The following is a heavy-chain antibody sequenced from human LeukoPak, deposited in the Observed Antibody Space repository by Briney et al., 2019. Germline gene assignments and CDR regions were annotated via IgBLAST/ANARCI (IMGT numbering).Heavy chain of an antibody. J-gene: IGHJ1*01. Sequence: ASVKVSCKASGGTFSSYAISWVRQAPGQGLEWMGIINPSGGSTSYAQKFQGRVTMTRDTSTSTVYMELSSLRSEDTAVYYCAREGDGTGFQHWGQGTLVTVSS. CDR2: INPSGGST. CDR1: GGTFSSYA. V-gene: IGHV1-46*01. D-gene: IGHD5-24*01. CDR3: AREGDGTGFQH.